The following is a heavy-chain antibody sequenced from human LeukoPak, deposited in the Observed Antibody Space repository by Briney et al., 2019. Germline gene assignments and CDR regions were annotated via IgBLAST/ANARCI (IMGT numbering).Heavy chain of an antibody. D-gene: IGHD3-10*01. CDR3: AREYYYGSGTPGD. Sequence: VASVKVSCKASGGTFSSYAISWVRQAPGQGLEWMGGIIPIFGTANYAQKFQGRVTITADESTSTAYMELSSLRSEDTAVYYCAREYYYGSGTPGDWGQGTLVTVSS. CDR1: GGTFSSYA. J-gene: IGHJ4*02. V-gene: IGHV1-69*13. CDR2: IIPIFGTA.